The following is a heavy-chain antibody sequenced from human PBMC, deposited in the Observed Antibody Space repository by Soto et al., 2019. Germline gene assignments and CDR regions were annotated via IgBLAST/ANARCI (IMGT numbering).Heavy chain of an antibody. V-gene: IGHV3-30-3*01. Sequence: QVQLVESGGGVVQPGRSLRLSCAASGFTFSSYAMHWVRQAPGKGLEWVAVISYDGSNKYYADSVKGRFTISRDNSKNTLYLQMNSLRAEDTAVYYCAREYNVDTDMVDDYYYGMDVWGQGTTVTVSS. CDR2: ISYDGSNK. CDR1: GFTFSSYA. J-gene: IGHJ6*02. CDR3: AREYNVDTDMVDDYYYGMDV. D-gene: IGHD5-18*01.